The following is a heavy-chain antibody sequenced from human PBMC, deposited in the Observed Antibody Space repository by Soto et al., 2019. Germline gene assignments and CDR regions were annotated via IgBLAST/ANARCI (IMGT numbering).Heavy chain of an antibody. D-gene: IGHD4-17*01. V-gene: IGHV4-34*01. CDR3: ARENYGDPGVKRTLDY. J-gene: IGHJ4*02. CDR1: GGSFSGYY. CDR2: INHSGST. Sequence: SETLSLTCAVYGGSFSGYYWSWIRQPPGKGLEWIGEINHSGSTNYNPSLKSRVTISVDTSKNQFSLKLSSVTAADTAVYYCARENYGDPGVKRTLDYWGQGTLVTVSS.